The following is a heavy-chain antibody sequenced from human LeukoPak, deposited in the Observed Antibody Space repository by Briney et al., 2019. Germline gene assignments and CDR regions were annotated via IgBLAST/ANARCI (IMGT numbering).Heavy chain of an antibody. Sequence: GGSLRLSCAASGFTFSGSAMPWVRQASGKGLEWVGRIRSKANSYATAYAASVKGRFTISRDDSKNTAYLQMNSLKTEDTAVYYCTAPYYYYYMDVWGKGTTVTVSS. CDR2: IRSKANSYAT. J-gene: IGHJ6*03. V-gene: IGHV3-73*01. CDR1: GFTFSGSA. CDR3: TAPYYYYYMDV.